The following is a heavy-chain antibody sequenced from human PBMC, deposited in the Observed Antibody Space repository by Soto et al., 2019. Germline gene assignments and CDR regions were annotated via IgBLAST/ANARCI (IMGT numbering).Heavy chain of an antibody. Sequence: GGSLRLSCAASGFTFSSYSMNWVRQAPGKGLEWVSSISSSSSYIYYADSVKGRFTISRDNAKNSLYLQMNSLRAEDTAVYYCARDLGCSGGSCYSVDYWGQGTLVTVSS. D-gene: IGHD2-15*01. CDR2: ISSSSSYI. J-gene: IGHJ4*02. V-gene: IGHV3-21*01. CDR1: GFTFSSYS. CDR3: ARDLGCSGGSCYSVDY.